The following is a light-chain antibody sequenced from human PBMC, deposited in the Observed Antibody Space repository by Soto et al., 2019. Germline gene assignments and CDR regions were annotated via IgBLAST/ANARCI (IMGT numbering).Light chain of an antibody. J-gene: IGKJ1*01. V-gene: IGKV3D-20*02. Sequence: EIVLTQSPGTLSLSPGERATLSCRASQSVSSSYLAWYRQKPGQAPRLLIYDASNRASGVPARFSGSGSGTDFTLTISDLEPADFGLYYCQQRLNWPPGFGQGTKVDIK. CDR2: DAS. CDR1: QSVSSSY. CDR3: QQRLNWPPG.